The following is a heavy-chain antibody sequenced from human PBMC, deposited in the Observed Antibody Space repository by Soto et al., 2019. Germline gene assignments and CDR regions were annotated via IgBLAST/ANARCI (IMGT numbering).Heavy chain of an antibody. CDR3: ARQQPGYCTNGVCYNPHYFDY. CDR1: GGSISSSSYY. J-gene: IGHJ4*02. D-gene: IGHD2-8*01. V-gene: IGHV4-39*01. CDR2: IYYSGST. Sequence: SETLSLTCTVSGGSISSSSYYWGWIRQPPGKGLEWIGSIYYSGSTYYNPSLKSRVTISVDTSKNQFSLKLSSVTAADTAVYYCARQQPGYCTNGVCYNPHYFDYWGQGTLVTVSS.